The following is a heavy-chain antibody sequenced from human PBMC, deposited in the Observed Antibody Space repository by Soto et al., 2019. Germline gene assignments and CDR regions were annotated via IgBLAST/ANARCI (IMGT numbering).Heavy chain of an antibody. Sequence: TLSLTCAVYGVSFSGYYWSWIRQPPGKALEWLALIDWDDDKYYSTSLKTRLTISKDTSKNQVVLTMTNMDPVDTATYYCARISGRDGSNEFDYWGQGTLVTVSS. V-gene: IGHV2-70*01. CDR2: IDWDDDK. CDR1: GVSFSGYY. D-gene: IGHD2-15*01. J-gene: IGHJ4*02. CDR3: ARISGRDGSNEFDY.